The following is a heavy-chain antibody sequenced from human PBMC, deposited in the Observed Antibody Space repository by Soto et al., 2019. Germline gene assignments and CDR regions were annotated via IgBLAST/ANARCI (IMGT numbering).Heavy chain of an antibody. J-gene: IGHJ4*02. CDR2: INHSGST. Sequence: PSETLSLTCAVSGVSLRGYYWAWIRQPPGKGLQWIGYINHSGSTNYDPSLKSRVTISVDTSKNQFSLKLSSVTAADTAVYYCARRYGDQFDYWGQGTLVTVSS. V-gene: IGHV4-59*01. CDR1: GVSLRGYY. D-gene: IGHD4-17*01. CDR3: ARRYGDQFDY.